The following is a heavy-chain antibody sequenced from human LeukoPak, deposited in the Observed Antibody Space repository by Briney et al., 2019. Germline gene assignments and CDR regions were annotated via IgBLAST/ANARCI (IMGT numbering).Heavy chain of an antibody. Sequence: GGSLRLSCTASGFTFGDYAMSWVRQAPGKGLEWVAVIWFDGKNKYYGDSVKGRFTISRDNSKNTLYLQMNSLRAEDTAVYYCARFVDWGGRDKYCGGDCYFNWFDPWGQGTLVTVSS. J-gene: IGHJ5*02. CDR3: ARFVDWGGRDKYCGGDCYFNWFDP. CDR1: GFTFGDYA. V-gene: IGHV3-33*01. CDR2: IWFDGKNK. D-gene: IGHD2-21*02.